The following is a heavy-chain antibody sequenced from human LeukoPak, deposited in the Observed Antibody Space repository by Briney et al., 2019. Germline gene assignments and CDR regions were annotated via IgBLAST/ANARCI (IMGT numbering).Heavy chain of an antibody. Sequence: GGSLRLSCVASGFTFSDYYMSWVRQAPGKGLEWVSYISSSSSYTNYADSVKGRLTISRDKAKSSLYMKMNSQRAEDTAVYYCARHFRGGRLDFASIMAVLLDGGQGALVTVSS. CDR2: ISSSSSYT. J-gene: IGHJ4*02. V-gene: IGHV3-11*03. D-gene: IGHD2-8*02. CDR3: ARHFRGGRLDFASIMAVLLD. CDR1: GFTFSDYY.